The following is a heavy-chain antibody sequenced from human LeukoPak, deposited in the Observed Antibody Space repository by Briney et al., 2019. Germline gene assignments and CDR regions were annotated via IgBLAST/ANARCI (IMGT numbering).Heavy chain of an antibody. CDR3: ARDGYNSAWD. CDR2: IKSDGSST. V-gene: IGHV3-74*01. D-gene: IGHD6-19*01. CDR1: GFTFSSNW. J-gene: IGHJ4*02. Sequence: GRSLRLSCAASGFTFSSNWMQWVRQAPGKGLVWVSRIKSDGSSTGYADSVKGRFTISRDKAKNTLYLQMNSLRVYDTAFYYCARDGYNSAWDWGQGTLVTVSS.